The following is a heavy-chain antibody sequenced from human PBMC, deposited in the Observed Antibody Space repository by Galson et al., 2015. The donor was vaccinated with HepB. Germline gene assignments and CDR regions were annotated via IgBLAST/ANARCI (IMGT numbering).Heavy chain of an antibody. D-gene: IGHD2-21*01. CDR2: IWYDGSNQ. J-gene: IGHJ3*02. CDR3: AREGYCGGDCYRNAFDI. CDR1: GFTFSTYA. Sequence: SLRLSCAASGFTFSTYAMHWVRQAPGKGLEWVAAIWYDGSNQYYVDSVKGRFTISRDNSENTVYLQMNSLRAEDTAVYYCAREGYCGGDCYRNAFDIWGQGTMVTVSS. V-gene: IGHV3-33*01.